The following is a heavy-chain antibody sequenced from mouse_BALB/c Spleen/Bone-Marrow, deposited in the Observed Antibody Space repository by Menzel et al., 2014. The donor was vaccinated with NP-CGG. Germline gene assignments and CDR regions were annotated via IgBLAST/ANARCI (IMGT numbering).Heavy chain of an antibody. D-gene: IGHD1-1*01. CDR1: GFNIKDTY. J-gene: IGHJ3*01. V-gene: IGHV14-3*02. CDR3: ASYYYGSSTFAY. Sequence: VQLQQSGAELVKPGASVKLSCTASGFNIKDTYMHWVKQRPEQGLEWIGRIDPANGNTKYDPKFQGKATITADTSSNTAYLQLSSLTPEDTDVYYCASYYYGSSTFAYWGQGTLVTVSA. CDR2: IDPANGNT.